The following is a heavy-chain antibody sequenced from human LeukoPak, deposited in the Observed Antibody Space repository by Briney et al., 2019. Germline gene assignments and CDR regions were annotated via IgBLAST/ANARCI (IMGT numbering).Heavy chain of an antibody. CDR2: ISYDGGNK. CDR3: AKDSYDRSGYYYYYFAY. D-gene: IGHD3-22*01. J-gene: IGHJ4*02. CDR1: GFTFSSSG. Sequence: PGGSLRLSCAASGFTFSSSGMHWVRQAPGKGLEWVAVISYDGGNKYYADSVKGRFTISRDNSKNTLYLQMNSLRAGDTAVYYCAKDSYDRSGYYYYYFAYWGQGTQVTVSS. V-gene: IGHV3-30*18.